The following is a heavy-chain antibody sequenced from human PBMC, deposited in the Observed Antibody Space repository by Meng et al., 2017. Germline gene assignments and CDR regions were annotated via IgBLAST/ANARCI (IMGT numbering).Heavy chain of an antibody. J-gene: IGHJ4*02. CDR3: VRDGVGATEGYFDY. CDR1: GGTFSSYA. Sequence: QVELVQSGAGVKKPGSSVKVSCKASGGTFSSYAISWVRQAPGQGLEWMGGIIPIFGTANYAQKFQGRVTITADKSTSTAYMELSSLRSEDTAVYYCVRDGVGATEGYFDYWGQGTLVTVSS. D-gene: IGHD1-26*01. V-gene: IGHV1-69*06. CDR2: IIPIFGTA.